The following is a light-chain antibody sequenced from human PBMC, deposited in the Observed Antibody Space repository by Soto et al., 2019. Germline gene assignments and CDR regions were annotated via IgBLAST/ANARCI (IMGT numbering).Light chain of an antibody. J-gene: IGLJ1*01. CDR1: SSDVGGYNY. CDR3: SSYTSSSLYV. Sequence: QSVLTQPASVSGSPGQSITISCTGTSSDVGGYNYVSWYLQYPGKAPKLLIYDVSNRPSGVSNRFSGSKSGNTASLTISGLQAEDEADYYCSSYTSSSLYVFGTGTKLTVL. CDR2: DVS. V-gene: IGLV2-14*01.